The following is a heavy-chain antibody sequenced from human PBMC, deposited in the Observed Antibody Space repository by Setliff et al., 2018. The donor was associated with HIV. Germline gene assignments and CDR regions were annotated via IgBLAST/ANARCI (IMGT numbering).Heavy chain of an antibody. V-gene: IGHV4-61*09. CDR1: GGSISSGIYY. CDR2: VYATGGT. Sequence: SETLSLTCTVSGGSISSGIYYWIWIRPPAGTGLEWLGHVYATGGTNYNHSLESRLTLSVDTSRNQFSLRLSSVTASDTAVYYCARAPTGVTNAFDIWGQGTMVTVSS. CDR3: ARAPTGVTNAFDI. J-gene: IGHJ3*02. D-gene: IGHD2-8*02.